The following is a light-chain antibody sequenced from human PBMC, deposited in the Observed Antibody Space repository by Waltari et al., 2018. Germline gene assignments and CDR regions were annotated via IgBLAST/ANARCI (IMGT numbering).Light chain of an antibody. CDR2: GNS. CDR3: QSYDSSLSGCV. CDR1: SPNIGAGYD. Sequence: QSVLTQPPSVSGAPGQRVTIPCTGTSPNIGAGYDVPWYQQLPGTAPKLLIYGNSNRPSGVPDRFSGSKSGTSASLAISGLQAEDEADYYCQSYDSSLSGCVFGTGTTVTVL. V-gene: IGLV1-40*01. J-gene: IGLJ1*01.